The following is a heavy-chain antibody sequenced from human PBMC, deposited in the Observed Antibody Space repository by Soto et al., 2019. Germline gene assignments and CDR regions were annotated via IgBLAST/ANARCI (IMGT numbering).Heavy chain of an antibody. D-gene: IGHD2-8*01. Sequence: GESLKISCKGSGYSFTSYWIGWVRQMPGKGLEWMGIIYPGDSDTRYSPSFQGQVTISADKSISTAYLQWSSLKASDTAMYYCARLTMGEDPADYYYYYYMDVWGKGTTVTVSS. J-gene: IGHJ6*03. CDR2: IYPGDSDT. CDR1: GYSFTSYW. V-gene: IGHV5-51*01. CDR3: ARLTMGEDPADYYYYYYMDV.